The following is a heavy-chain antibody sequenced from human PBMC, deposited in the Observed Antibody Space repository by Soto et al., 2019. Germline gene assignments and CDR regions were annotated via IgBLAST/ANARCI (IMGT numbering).Heavy chain of an antibody. J-gene: IGHJ3*02. CDR2: MNPNSGNI. Sequence: GASVKVSCKASGYTFTSYDINWVRQATGQGLEWMGWMNPNSGNIGYAQKFQGRVTMTRNTSISTAYMELSSLRSEDTAVYYCARGPSTTDAFDIWGQGTMVTVSS. D-gene: IGHD1-1*01. V-gene: IGHV1-8*01. CDR3: ARGPSTTDAFDI. CDR1: GYTFTSYD.